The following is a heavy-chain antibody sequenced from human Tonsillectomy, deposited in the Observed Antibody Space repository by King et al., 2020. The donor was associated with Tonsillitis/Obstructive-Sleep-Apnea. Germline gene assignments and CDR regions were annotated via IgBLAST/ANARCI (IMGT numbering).Heavy chain of an antibody. CDR1: YD. D-gene: IGHD6-6*01. Sequence: YDMHWVRQGPGKGLECVSAISSNGGSTYYADSVNDRFTISRDNSKNTLYFQMSSLRGEDTAVYYCVKGDSSSSLWGQGTLVTVSS. CDR3: VKGDSSSSL. CDR2: ISSNGGST. J-gene: IGHJ4*02. V-gene: IGHV3-64D*06.